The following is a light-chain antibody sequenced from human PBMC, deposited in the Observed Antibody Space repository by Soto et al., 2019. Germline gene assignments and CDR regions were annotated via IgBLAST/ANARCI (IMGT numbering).Light chain of an antibody. Sequence: EIVLTQSPGTLSLSPGERATLSCRASQSVSSSYLAWYQQKPGQAPRLLIYGASSRATGIPDRFSGSGSGTDFTLTISQLEPEDVAVYYCQQYGSSPLTFGGGTKVEIK. J-gene: IGKJ4*01. CDR2: GAS. CDR3: QQYGSSPLT. CDR1: QSVSSSY. V-gene: IGKV3-20*01.